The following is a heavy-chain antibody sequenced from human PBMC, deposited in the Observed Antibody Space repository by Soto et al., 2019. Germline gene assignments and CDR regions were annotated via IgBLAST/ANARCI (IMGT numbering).Heavy chain of an antibody. J-gene: IGHJ4*02. D-gene: IGHD4-17*01. CDR1: GFTFSNAW. Sequence: EVQLVESGGGLVKPGGSLRLSCAASGFTFSNAWMSWVRQAPGKGLEWVGGIKRNADGGTADYAAPVKGRFTISRDDTKNTLYLQMNSLKTEDPAVYYCTTAATTVTTSDYWGQGTLVTVSS. V-gene: IGHV3-15*01. CDR2: IKRNADGGTA. CDR3: TTAATTVTTSDY.